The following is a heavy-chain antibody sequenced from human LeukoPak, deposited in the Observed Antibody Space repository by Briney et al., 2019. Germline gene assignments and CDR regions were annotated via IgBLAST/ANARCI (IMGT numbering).Heavy chain of an antibody. D-gene: IGHD1-26*01. J-gene: IGHJ4*02. CDR3: ARGPVQRSGSYYFDY. Sequence: SETLSLTCAVYGGSFSGYYWSWIRQPPGEGLEWIGEINHSGSTNYNPSLKSRVTISVDTSKNQFSLKLSSVTAADTAVYYCARGPVQRSGSYYFDYWGQGTPVTVSS. CDR1: GGSFSGYY. CDR2: INHSGST. V-gene: IGHV4-34*01.